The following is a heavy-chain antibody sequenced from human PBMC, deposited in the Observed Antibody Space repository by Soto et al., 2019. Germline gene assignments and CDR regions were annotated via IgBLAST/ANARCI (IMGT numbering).Heavy chain of an antibody. V-gene: IGHV4-31*03. CDR2: IYHSGST. Sequence: QVQLQESGPGLVKPSQNLSLTCTVSGGSITSGGYYWTWLRQHPGKGLEGIGYIYHSGSTFYNPSLKSRVTISPDTSWTQLSLKLSDVTAADTAVYYCARETTGGDFLYWGQGIPVTVSS. D-gene: IGHD2-8*02. CDR1: GGSITSGGYY. CDR3: ARETTGGDFLY. J-gene: IGHJ4*02.